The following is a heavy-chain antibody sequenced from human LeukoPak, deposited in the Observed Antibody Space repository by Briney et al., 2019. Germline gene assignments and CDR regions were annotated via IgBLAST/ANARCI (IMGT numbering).Heavy chain of an antibody. J-gene: IGHJ4*02. V-gene: IGHV4-59*02. CDR3: ATRKLGDDY. CDR1: GGSVSNYY. Sequence: ASETLSLTCTVSGGSVSNYYWSWIRQSPGKGLEWIGYIYYTETSYNPSLKSRVTISADTSKNQFSLKLYSVTAADTAVYYCATRKLGDDYWGQGTLVTVSS. D-gene: IGHD7-27*01. CDR2: IYYTET.